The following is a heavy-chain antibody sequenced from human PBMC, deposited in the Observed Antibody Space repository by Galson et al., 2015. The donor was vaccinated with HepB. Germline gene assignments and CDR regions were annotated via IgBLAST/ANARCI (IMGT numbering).Heavy chain of an antibody. CDR3: AQSSGPYGGQGGLDAFEI. V-gene: IGHV5-10-1*01. CDR1: GYSFTSYW. CDR2: IDPSDSYT. J-gene: IGHJ3*02. D-gene: IGHD4-23*01. Sequence: QSGAEVKKPGESLRISCKGSGYSFTSYWISWVRQMPGKGLEWMGRIDPSDSYTNYSPSYQGHVTISADKSISTAYLQWSSLKASDTAMYYCAQSSGPYGGQGGLDAFEIWGQGTMVTVSS.